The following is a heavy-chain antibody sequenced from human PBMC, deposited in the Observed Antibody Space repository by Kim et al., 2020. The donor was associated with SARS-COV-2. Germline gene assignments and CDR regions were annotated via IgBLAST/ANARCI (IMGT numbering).Heavy chain of an antibody. Sequence: GGSLRLSCAASGFTFSSYWMSWVRQAPGKGLEWVANIKQDGSEKYYVDSVKGRFTISRDNAKNSLYLQMNSLRAEDTAVYYCASSGLTRSGWYHEVYYYYGRDVWGQGTTVTVSS. CDR1: GFTFSSYW. CDR2: IKQDGSEK. V-gene: IGHV3-7*01. CDR3: ASSGLTRSGWYHEVYYYYGRDV. D-gene: IGHD6-19*01. J-gene: IGHJ6*02.